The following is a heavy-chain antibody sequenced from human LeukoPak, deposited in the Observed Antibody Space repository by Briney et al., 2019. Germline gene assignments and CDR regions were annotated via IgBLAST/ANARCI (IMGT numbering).Heavy chain of an antibody. Sequence: ASVKVSCKASGYTFTSYYIHWVRQAPGQGLEWMGIINPSDGSTSYAQNFQGRVTMTRDMSTSTVYMEVNSLKSEDTAFYYCARVGTAFTNYYYMDVWGKGTTVTASS. CDR2: INPSDGST. V-gene: IGHV1-46*01. J-gene: IGHJ6*03. CDR1: GYTFTSYY. D-gene: IGHD2-21*02. CDR3: ARVGTAFTNYYYMDV.